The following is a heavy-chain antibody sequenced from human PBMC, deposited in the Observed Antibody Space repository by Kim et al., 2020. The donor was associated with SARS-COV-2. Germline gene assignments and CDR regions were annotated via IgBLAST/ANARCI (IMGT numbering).Heavy chain of an antibody. V-gene: IGHV1-2*06. D-gene: IGHD3-16*01. J-gene: IGHJ4*02. CDR1: GYTFTGYY. CDR2: INPNSGGT. CDR3: ARVPFGGVNFDY. Sequence: ASVKVSCKASGYTFTGYYMHWVRQAPGQGLEWMGRINPNSGGTNYAQKFQGRVTMTRDTSISTAYMELSRLRSDDTAVYYCARVPFGGVNFDYWGQGTLVTVSS.